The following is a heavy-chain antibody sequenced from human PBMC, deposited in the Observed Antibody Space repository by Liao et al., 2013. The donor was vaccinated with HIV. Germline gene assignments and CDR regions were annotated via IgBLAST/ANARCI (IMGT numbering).Heavy chain of an antibody. J-gene: IGHJ4*02. CDR3: ASSNIVVLPARFDY. CDR2: VHASGST. CDR1: GDSTSDYY. D-gene: IGHD2-2*01. Sequence: QVQLQESGPGLVKPSETLFLTCTVTGDSTSDYYWSWIRQPAGKGLEWIGRVHASGSTNYNPSLRSRVTMSVDTSRNQFSLQLSSVTAADTALYYCASSNIVVLPARFDYWAREPWSPSPQ. V-gene: IGHV4-4*07.